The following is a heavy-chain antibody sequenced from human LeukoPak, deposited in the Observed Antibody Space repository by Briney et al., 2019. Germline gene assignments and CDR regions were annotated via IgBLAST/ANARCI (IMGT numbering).Heavy chain of an antibody. CDR1: GGSFSGYY. CDR3: ARDSSHVYFDY. V-gene: IGHV4-34*01. J-gene: IGHJ4*02. Sequence: PSETLSLTCAVYGGSFSGYYWSWIRQPPGKGLEWIGEINHSGSTNYNPSLKSRVTISVDTSKNQFSLKLSSVTAADTAVYYCARDSSHVYFDYWGQGTLVTVSS. D-gene: IGHD1-26*01. CDR2: INHSGST.